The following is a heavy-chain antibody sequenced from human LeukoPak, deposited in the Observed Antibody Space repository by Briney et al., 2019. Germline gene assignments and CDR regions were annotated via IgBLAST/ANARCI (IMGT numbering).Heavy chain of an antibody. V-gene: IGHV4-34*01. D-gene: IGHD2-8*01. CDR3: ARGIVVMVYATFDY. J-gene: IGHJ4*02. Sequence: SETLSLTCAVYGGSFSGFYWTWIRQPPGKGPEWIGEINHSGGTNYNPSLKSRVTISVDTSNNQFSLRLSSVTAADTAVYYCARGIVVMVYATFDYWGQGSLVTVSS. CDR2: INHSGGT. CDR1: GGSFSGFY.